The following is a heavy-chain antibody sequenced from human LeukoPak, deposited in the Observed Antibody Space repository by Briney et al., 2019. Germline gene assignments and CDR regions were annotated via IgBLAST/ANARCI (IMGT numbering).Heavy chain of an antibody. D-gene: IGHD3-3*01. Sequence: PSETLSLTCTVSGGSISSYYWSWIRQPPGKGLEWIGYIYYSGSTNYNPSLKSRVTISVDTSKNQSSLKLSSVTAADTAVYYCARVSYYDFWSGYLTYYYCGMDVWGQGTTVTVSS. CDR1: GGSISSYY. J-gene: IGHJ6*02. V-gene: IGHV4-59*01. CDR3: ARVSYYDFWSGYLTYYYCGMDV. CDR2: IYYSGST.